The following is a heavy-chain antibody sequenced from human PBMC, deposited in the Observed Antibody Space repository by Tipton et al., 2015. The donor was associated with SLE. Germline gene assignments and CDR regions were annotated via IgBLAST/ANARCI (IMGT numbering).Heavy chain of an antibody. CDR3: ARGAPPYYEGAFDI. D-gene: IGHD1-26*01. Sequence: GSLRLSCAASGFTFSDYYMSWIRQAPGKGLEWVSYISSSGSTIYYADSVKGRFTISRDNAQNSLYLQMNSLRAEDTAVYYCARGAPPYYEGAFDIWGQGTMVTVSS. CDR2: ISSSGSTI. J-gene: IGHJ3*02. V-gene: IGHV3-11*01. CDR1: GFTFSDYY.